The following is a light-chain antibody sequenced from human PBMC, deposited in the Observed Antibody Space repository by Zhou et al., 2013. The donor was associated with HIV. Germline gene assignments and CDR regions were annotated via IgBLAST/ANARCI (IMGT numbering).Light chain of an antibody. CDR2: EVS. Sequence: QSALTQPASVSGSSGQSITISCTGTSSDVGTYNLVSWYQRHPGKAPKLMIYEVSKRPSGVSNRFSGSKSGNTASLTISGLQAEDEADYYCCSYAGSSTLYVFGTGTKVTV. CDR3: CSYAGSSTLYV. V-gene: IGLV2-23*02. J-gene: IGLJ1*01. CDR1: SSDVGTYNL.